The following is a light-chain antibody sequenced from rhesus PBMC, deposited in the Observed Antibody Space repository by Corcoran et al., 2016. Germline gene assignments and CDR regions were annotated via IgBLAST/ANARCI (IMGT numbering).Light chain of an antibody. V-gene: IGKV1S9*01. J-gene: IGKJ3*01. CDR3: QQGYSYPFT. CDR2: RAS. CDR1: QSLSYY. Sequence: DIQMTQSPSSLSASVGDRVTITCQASQSLSYYLNWYQQKPGKIPKLLIYRASSLQSGIPSRFSGSGSGTDFTLTIHSLQPEDFATYYCQQGYSYPFTFGPGAKLDIK.